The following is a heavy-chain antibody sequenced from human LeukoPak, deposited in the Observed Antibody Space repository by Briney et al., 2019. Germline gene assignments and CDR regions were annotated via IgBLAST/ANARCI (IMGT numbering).Heavy chain of an antibody. V-gene: IGHV4-4*07. J-gene: IGHJ5*02. CDR3: ARGPYDSSGYYYHWFDP. CDR1: GGSISSYY. CDR2: IYTSGST. Sequence: KPSETLSLTCTVSGGSISSYYWSWIRQPAGKGLEWIGRIYTSGSTNYNPSLKSRVTMSVDTSKNQFSLKLSSVTAADTAVYYCARGPYDSSGYYYHWFDPWGQGTLVTVSS. D-gene: IGHD3-22*01.